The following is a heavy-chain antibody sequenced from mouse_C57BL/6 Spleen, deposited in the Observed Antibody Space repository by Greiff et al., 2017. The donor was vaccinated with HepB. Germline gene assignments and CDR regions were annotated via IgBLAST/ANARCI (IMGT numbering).Heavy chain of an antibody. J-gene: IGHJ3*01. CDR1: GYSITSGYY. V-gene: IGHV3-6*01. D-gene: IGHD2-2*01. Sequence: DVQLQESGPGLVKPSQSLSLTCSVTGYSITSGYYWNWIRQFPGNKLEWMGYISYDGSNNYNPSLKNRISITRETSKNQFFLKLNSVTTEDTATYYCARGEGIYYGYDKPFAYWGQGTLVTVSA. CDR3: ARGEGIYYGYDKPFAY. CDR2: ISYDGSN.